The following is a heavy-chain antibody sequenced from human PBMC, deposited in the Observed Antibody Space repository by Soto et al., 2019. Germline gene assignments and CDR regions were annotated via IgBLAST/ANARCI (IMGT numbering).Heavy chain of an antibody. Sequence: GGSLRLSSAAPGFTFSSYGMQWVRQAPGKGLEWVAVISYDGSNKYYADSVKGRFTISRDNSKNTLYLQMNSLRAEDTAVYYCAKAANYGSYYYYGMNVWGQGTTVTVS. CDR3: AKAANYGSYYYYGMNV. D-gene: IGHD3-10*01. CDR2: ISYDGSNK. CDR1: GFTFSSYG. V-gene: IGHV3-30*18. J-gene: IGHJ6*02.